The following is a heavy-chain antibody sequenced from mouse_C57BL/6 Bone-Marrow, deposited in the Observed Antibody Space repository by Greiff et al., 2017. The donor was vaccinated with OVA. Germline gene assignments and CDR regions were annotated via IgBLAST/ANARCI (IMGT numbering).Heavy chain of an antibody. Sequence: QVQLQQPGAELVMPGASVKLSCKASGYTFTSYWMHWVKQRPGQGLEWIGEIDPSDSYTNYNQKFKGKSTLPVDKSSRTAYMQLSSLTSEDSAVYYCARSYYYGRSYAMDYWGQGTSVTVSS. V-gene: IGHV1-69*01. CDR3: ARSYYYGRSYAMDY. CDR2: IDPSDSYT. J-gene: IGHJ4*01. D-gene: IGHD1-1*01. CDR1: GYTFTSYW.